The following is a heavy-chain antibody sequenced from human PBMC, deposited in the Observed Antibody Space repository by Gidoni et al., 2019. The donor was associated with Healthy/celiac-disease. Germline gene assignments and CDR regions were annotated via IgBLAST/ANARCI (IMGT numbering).Heavy chain of an antibody. D-gene: IGHD1-7*01. CDR3: ARDRAGTTGYYGMDV. CDR2: ISSSGSTI. Sequence: EVQLVESGGGLVQPGGSLRLSCAASGLPFNSYEMNWVRTAPGKGLEGVSYISSSGSTIYYADSVKGRFTISRDNAKNSLYLQMNSLRAEDTAVYYCARDRAGTTGYYGMDVWGQGTTVTVSS. J-gene: IGHJ6*02. V-gene: IGHV3-48*03. CDR1: GLPFNSYE.